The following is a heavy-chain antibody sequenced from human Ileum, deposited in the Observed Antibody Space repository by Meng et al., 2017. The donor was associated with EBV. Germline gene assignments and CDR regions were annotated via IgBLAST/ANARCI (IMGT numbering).Heavy chain of an antibody. J-gene: IGHJ4*02. CDR2: IYHSGGT. D-gene: IGHD5-18*01. CDR1: GASITESNS. Sequence: LHVKGLGPGLVKPSGTLSLTCAVSGASITESNSWSWVRQPPGKGLEWIGEIYHSGGTNYNPSLKSRVTISVDKSKNQISLKLNSVTAADTAVYYCARWAFIYSYGFDHWGQGTLVTVSS. V-gene: IGHV4-4*02. CDR3: ARWAFIYSYGFDH.